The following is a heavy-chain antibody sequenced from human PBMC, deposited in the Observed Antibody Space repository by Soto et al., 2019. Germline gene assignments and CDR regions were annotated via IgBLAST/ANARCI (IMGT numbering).Heavy chain of an antibody. CDR1: GYTFTSYG. V-gene: IGHV1-18*01. CDR3: ASQGI. J-gene: IGHJ3*02. Sequence: GVSVKVSCKASGYTFTSYGVTWVRQAPGQGLEWMGWTSPYNDNTHYMESLQGRVTMTTDISTRTAYMELRSLTSDDTALYYCASQGIWGQGTMVTVSS. CDR2: TSPYNDNT.